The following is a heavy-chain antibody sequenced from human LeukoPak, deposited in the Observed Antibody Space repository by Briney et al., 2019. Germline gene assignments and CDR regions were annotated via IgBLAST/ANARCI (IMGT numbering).Heavy chain of an antibody. CDR1: GYSISSGYY. CDR3: ARDRVGYMDV. D-gene: IGHD2-2*01. J-gene: IGHJ6*03. CDR2: IYHSGST. Sequence: SETLSLTCTVSGYSISSGYYWGWIRQPPGKGLEWIGSIYHSGSTYYNPSLKSRVTISVDTSKNQFSLKLSSVTAADTAVYYCARDRVGYMDVWGKGTTVTISS. V-gene: IGHV4-38-2*02.